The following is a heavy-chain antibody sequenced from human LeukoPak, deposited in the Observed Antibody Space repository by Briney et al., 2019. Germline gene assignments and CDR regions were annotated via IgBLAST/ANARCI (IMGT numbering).Heavy chain of an antibody. CDR1: GGSISSYY. CDR2: IYYSGST. D-gene: IGHD6-13*01. V-gene: IGHV4-59*01. Sequence: NPSETLSLTCTVSGGSISSYYWSWIRQPPGKGLEWIGYIYYSGSTNYNPSLKSRVTISVDTSKNQFSLKLSSVTAADTAVYYCARAAAPYYYYGMDVWGQGTTVTVSS. J-gene: IGHJ6*02. CDR3: ARAAAPYYYYGMDV.